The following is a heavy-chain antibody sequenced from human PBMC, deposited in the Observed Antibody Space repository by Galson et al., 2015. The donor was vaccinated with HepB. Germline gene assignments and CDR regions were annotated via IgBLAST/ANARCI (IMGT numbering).Heavy chain of an antibody. CDR2: INPIFRVP. V-gene: IGHV1-69*01. J-gene: IGHJ5*02. D-gene: IGHD2/OR15-2a*01. CDR3: ATEGKNTDLWLDP. Sequence: PGQGLEWVGGINPIFRVPNYAQRFQGRVTITADESATTAYMELTSLRSEDTAIYYCATEGKNTDLWLDPWGQGTLLIVSS.